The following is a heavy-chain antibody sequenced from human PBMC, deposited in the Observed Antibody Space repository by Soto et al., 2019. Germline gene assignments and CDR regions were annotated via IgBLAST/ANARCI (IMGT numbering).Heavy chain of an antibody. D-gene: IGHD3-22*01. Sequence: QVQLVESGGGVVQPGKALRLSCEAFGFAFSSYTIHWVRQAPGKGLEWVAAISYDGSNKYYADSVKGRFTISRDNSKNTLYLQMNSLLAEHTAVYYCARDPHTRGTGIVVVRGHGFYYWGQGTLVTVSS. CDR2: ISYDGSNK. V-gene: IGHV3-30*03. J-gene: IGHJ4*02. CDR3: ARDPHTRGTGIVVVRGHGFYY. CDR1: GFAFSSYT.